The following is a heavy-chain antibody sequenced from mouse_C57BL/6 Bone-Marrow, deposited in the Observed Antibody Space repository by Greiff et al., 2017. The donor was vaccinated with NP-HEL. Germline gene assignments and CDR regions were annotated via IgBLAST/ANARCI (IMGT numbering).Heavy chain of an antibody. Sequence: QVQLQQSGPELVKPGASVKISCKASGYAFSSSWMNWVKQRPGKGLEWIGRIYPGDGDTNYNGKFKGKATLTADTSSSTAYMQLSSLTSEDSAVYFCTRDITTVAPFAYWGQGTLVTVSA. D-gene: IGHD1-1*01. J-gene: IGHJ3*01. CDR1: GYAFSSSW. V-gene: IGHV1-82*01. CDR2: IYPGDGDT. CDR3: TRDITTVAPFAY.